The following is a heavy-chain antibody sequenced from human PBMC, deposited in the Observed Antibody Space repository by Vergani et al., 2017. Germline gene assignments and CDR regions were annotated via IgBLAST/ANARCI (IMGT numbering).Heavy chain of an antibody. CDR2: ISWNSNSI. Sequence: EVQLEESGGGLVLPGRSLRLSCVASGFTSAGYAMHWVRQAPGKCLEWVSGISWNSNSIGYADSVKGRFTISRDNSKNSLYLQMNSLRAEDTAVYHCVKGFVVLEPLADYFDYWGQGTLVTVSS. CDR1: GFTSAGYA. J-gene: IGHJ4*02. CDR3: VKGFVVLEPLADYFDY. D-gene: IGHD1-14*01. V-gene: IGHV3-9*02.